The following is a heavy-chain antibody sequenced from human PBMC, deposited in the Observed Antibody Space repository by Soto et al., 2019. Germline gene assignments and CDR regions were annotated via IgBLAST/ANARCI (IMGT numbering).Heavy chain of an antibody. CDR3: AAGSGTHYSVATGFDF. CDR2: IYYTGNS. CDR1: GASISSGAYY. Sequence: QVQLQESGPGLVKPSQTLSLTCTVSGASISSGAYYWSWIRQQPGKGLEWVGYIYYTGNSYYNPSRRILISLAMDTSNNQFSLRLSSVTAADTAVYCCAAGSGTHYSVATGFDFWGLGTLVTVSP. D-gene: IGHD3-10*01. V-gene: IGHV4-31*01. J-gene: IGHJ4*02.